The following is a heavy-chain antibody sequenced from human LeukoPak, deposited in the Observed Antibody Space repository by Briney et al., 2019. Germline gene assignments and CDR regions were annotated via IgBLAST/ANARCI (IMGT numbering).Heavy chain of an antibody. V-gene: IGHV4-39*01. D-gene: IGHD2-21*02. CDR2: MYYSGST. Sequence: SETLSLTCTVSGGSISSSSYYWGWIRQPPGKGLEWIGSMYYSGSTYYNPSLKSRLTMSVDTSKNQLSLKLSSVTAADTAVYYCARVTYFVDPWGQGTLVTVSS. J-gene: IGHJ5*02. CDR3: ARVTYFVDP. CDR1: GGSISSSSYY.